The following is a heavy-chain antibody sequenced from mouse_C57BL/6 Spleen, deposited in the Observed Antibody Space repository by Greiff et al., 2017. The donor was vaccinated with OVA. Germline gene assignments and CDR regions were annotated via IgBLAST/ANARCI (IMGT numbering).Heavy chain of an antibody. CDR2: IHPSDSDT. CDR1: GYTFTSYW. Sequence: VQLQQPGAELVKPGASVKVSCKASGYTFTSYWMHWVKQRPGQGLEWIGRIHPSDSDTNYNQKFKGKATLTVDKSSSTAYMQLSSLTSEDSAVYYCARTYYYGSSYVGNYAMDYWGQGTSVTVSS. D-gene: IGHD1-1*01. V-gene: IGHV1-74*01. CDR3: ARTYYYGSSYVGNYAMDY. J-gene: IGHJ4*01.